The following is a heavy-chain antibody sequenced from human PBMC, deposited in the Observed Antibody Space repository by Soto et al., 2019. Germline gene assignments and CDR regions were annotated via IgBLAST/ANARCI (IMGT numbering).Heavy chain of an antibody. V-gene: IGHV1-3*01. CDR1: GYTFTTHV. CDR2: VNGGNGNT. D-gene: IGHD3-9*01. CDR3: ARDDYDILTGYYPNWFDP. J-gene: IGHJ5*02. Sequence: GASVKVSCKASGYTFTTHVMHWVRQAPGQRLEWMGWVNGGNGNTKYSQKFQGRVTITRDTSASTAYMELSSLRSEDTAVYYCARDDYDILTGYYPNWFDPWGQGTLVTVSS.